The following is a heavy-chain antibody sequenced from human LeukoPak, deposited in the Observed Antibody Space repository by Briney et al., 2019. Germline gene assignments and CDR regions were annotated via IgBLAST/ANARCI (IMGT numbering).Heavy chain of an antibody. CDR3: AKDAQRGFDFSNSLES. CDR2: IWSDGTEK. CDR1: GFTFSHYG. D-gene: IGHD4-11*01. J-gene: IGHJ4*02. V-gene: IGHV3-33*06. Sequence: PGGSLRLSCATSGFTFSHYGMHWVRQAPGKGLEWVAVIWSDGTEKYYGNSVKGRFTISRENSKKTVYLQMNSLRVEDTAVYYCAKDAQRGFDFSNSLESWGQGTLVTVSS.